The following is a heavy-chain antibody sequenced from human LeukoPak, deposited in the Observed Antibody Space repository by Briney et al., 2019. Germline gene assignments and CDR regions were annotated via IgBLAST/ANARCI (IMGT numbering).Heavy chain of an antibody. D-gene: IGHD2-21*02. J-gene: IGHJ4*02. CDR1: GFTFSSYA. CDR2: ISGSGGST. V-gene: IGHV3-23*01. Sequence: GGSLRLSCAASGFTFSSYAMSWVRQAPGKGLEWVSAISGSGGSTYYADSVKGRFTISRDNSKNTLHQQMNSLRAEDTAVYYCAKLPDVCGGDCYSGSVRDYWGQGTLVTVSS. CDR3: AKLPDVCGGDCYSGSVRDY.